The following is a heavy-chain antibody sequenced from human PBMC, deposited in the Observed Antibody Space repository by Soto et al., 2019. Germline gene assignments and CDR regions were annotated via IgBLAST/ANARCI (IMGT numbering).Heavy chain of an antibody. CDR2: IYYSGST. Sequence: QVQLQESGPGLVKPSQTLSLTCTVSGGSISSGGYYWSWIRQHPGKGLEWIGYIYYSGSTYYNPSLKSRVTISVDTSKNQFSLKLSSVTVADTAVYYCARGFLPDYGDYVFDYWGQGTLVTVSS. CDR1: GGSISSGGYY. D-gene: IGHD4-17*01. V-gene: IGHV4-31*03. CDR3: ARGFLPDYGDYVFDY. J-gene: IGHJ4*02.